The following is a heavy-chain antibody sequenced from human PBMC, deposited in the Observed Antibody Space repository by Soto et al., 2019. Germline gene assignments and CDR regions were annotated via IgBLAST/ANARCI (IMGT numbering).Heavy chain of an antibody. CDR2: IIPILGIA. CDR3: ARDGGYCSSTSCPSHY. Sequence: QVQLVQSGAEVKKPGSSVKVSCKASGGTFSSYTISWVRQAPGQGLEWMGRIIPILGIANYAQKFQGRVTITADKSTSTAYMELSGLRSEDTAVYYCARDGGYCSSTSCPSHYWGQGTLVTVSS. V-gene: IGHV1-69*08. CDR1: GGTFSSYT. J-gene: IGHJ4*02. D-gene: IGHD2-2*01.